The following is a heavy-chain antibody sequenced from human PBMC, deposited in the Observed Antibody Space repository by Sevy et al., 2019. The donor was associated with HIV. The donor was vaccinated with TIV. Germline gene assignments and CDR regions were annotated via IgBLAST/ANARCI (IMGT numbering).Heavy chain of an antibody. CDR2: IKSKTDGGTT. V-gene: IGHV3-15*01. Sequence: GGSLRLSCAASGFTFSNAWMSWVRQAPGKGLEWVGRIKSKTDGGTTDYAAPVKGRFTISRDDSKNTLYLQMNSLKTEDTAVYYCTTHIVVVPAAMRRAVDYGMDVWGQGTTVTVSS. CDR3: TTHIVVVPAAMRRAVDYGMDV. J-gene: IGHJ6*02. D-gene: IGHD2-2*01. CDR1: GFTFSNAW.